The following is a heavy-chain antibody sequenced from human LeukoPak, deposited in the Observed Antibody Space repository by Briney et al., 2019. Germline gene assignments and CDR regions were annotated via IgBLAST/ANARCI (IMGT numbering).Heavy chain of an antibody. CDR1: GGSISSSSYY. Sequence: SETLPLTCTVSGGSISSSSYYWGWIRQPPGKGLEWIGSIYYSGSTYYNPSLKSRFTISVDTSKNQFSLKLSSVTAADTALYXXXXXXXXXXXYHAYYGMDVWGQGTTVTVSS. CDR2: IYYSGST. V-gene: IGHV4-39*01. D-gene: IGHD2-2*01. CDR3: XXXXXXXXXYHAYYGMDV. J-gene: IGHJ6*02.